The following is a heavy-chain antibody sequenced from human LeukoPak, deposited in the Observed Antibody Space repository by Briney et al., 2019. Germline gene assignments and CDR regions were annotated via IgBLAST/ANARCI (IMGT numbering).Heavy chain of an antibody. V-gene: IGHV3-43*01. CDR1: GFTFEAHT. J-gene: IGHJ4*02. CDR2: INWNGYTT. D-gene: IGHD2-2*01. Sequence: GGSLRLSCAASGFTFEAHTMHWVRQAPGKGLEWFSLINWNGYTTYYSDSVRGSLFISLDNSKHSLYLQMNSLRTEDTAFYYCARDVGCSIVTCYLDSWGQGTQVTVSS. CDR3: ARDVGCSIVTCYLDS.